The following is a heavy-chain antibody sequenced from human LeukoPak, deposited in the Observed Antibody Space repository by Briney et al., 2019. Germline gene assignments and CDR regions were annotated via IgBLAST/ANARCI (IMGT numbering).Heavy chain of an antibody. CDR2: IHYSGST. CDR1: GGSISSGDYY. D-gene: IGHD4-17*01. V-gene: IGHV4-30-4*08. J-gene: IGHJ4*02. Sequence: PSETLSLTCTVSGGSISSGDYYWSWIRQPPGKGLEWIGYIHYSGSTYYNPSLKSRVTISVDTSKNQFSLKLSSVTAADTAVYYCARTIEGPYGDPAGRGPHFDYWGQGTLVTVSS. CDR3: ARTIEGPYGDPAGRGPHFDY.